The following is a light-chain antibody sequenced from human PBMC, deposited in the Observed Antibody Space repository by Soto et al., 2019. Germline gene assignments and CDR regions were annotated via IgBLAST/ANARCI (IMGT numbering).Light chain of an antibody. J-gene: IGLJ1*01. CDR2: DVS. CDR1: SSDVGGYNY. Sequence: QSALTQPASVSGSPGQSITISCTGTSSDVGGYNYVSWYQQHPGKAPKLMIYDVSNRPSVVSNRFSGSKSGNTDSLTISGLQAEDEADYYCSSYTSSCTLYVFGTGTKVTVL. V-gene: IGLV2-14*01. CDR3: SSYTSSCTLYV.